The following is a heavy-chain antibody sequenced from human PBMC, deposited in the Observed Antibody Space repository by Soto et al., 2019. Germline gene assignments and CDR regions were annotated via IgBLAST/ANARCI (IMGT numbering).Heavy chain of an antibody. J-gene: IGHJ4*02. CDR1: DGSMSSDSYY. V-gene: IGHV4-39*01. CDR2: ISYSGST. D-gene: IGHD6-13*01. CDR3: ARLYGSRGPFDY. Sequence: SETLSLTCTVSDGSMSSDSYYWCWIRQSPEKGLEWIASISYSGSTYYNPTLKSRLIISVDTSKSQFSLKLSSVTAADTAVYYCARLYGSRGPFDYWGQGTLVT.